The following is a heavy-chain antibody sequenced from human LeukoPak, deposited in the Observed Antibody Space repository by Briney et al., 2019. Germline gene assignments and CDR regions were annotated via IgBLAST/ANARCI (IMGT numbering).Heavy chain of an antibody. CDR2: IYHSGSS. J-gene: IGHJ6*03. Sequence: SETLSLTCAVSGYSISSGHYWAWLRQPPGKGLEYIGNIYHSGSSHYNPSLKSRVTISVDTSNNQFSLKLSSVTAADTAVYYCARAKNPYYYYYYMDFWGRGTTVTVSS. CDR1: GYSISSGHY. CDR3: ARAKNPYYYYYYMDF. V-gene: IGHV4-38-2*01.